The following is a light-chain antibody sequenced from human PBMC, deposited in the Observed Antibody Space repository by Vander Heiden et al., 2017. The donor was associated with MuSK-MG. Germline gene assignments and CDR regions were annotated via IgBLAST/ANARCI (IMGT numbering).Light chain of an antibody. CDR3: QSYDSSLSGSGV. Sequence: QSVLTQPPSVSVAPGQRVTISSTGSSPNIGAGYDVHWYQQLPGTAPKLLIYGNSNRPSGVPDRFSGSKSGTSASLAITGLQAEDEADYYCQSYDSSLSGSGVFGGGTKLTVL. CDR1: SPNIGAGYD. J-gene: IGLJ2*01. CDR2: GNS. V-gene: IGLV1-40*01.